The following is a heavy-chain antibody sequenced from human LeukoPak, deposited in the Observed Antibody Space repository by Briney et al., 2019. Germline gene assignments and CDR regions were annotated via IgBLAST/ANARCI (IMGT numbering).Heavy chain of an antibody. CDR2: AYYSGST. Sequence: RSSETLSLTCTVSGVSISSSSYYWGWIRQPPGKGLEWIGSAYYSGSTYYNPSLKSRVTISVDTSKNQFSLKLSSVTAADTAVYYCARGPMQIDYWGQGTLVTVSS. J-gene: IGHJ4*02. CDR1: GVSISSSSYY. CDR3: ARGPMQIDY. V-gene: IGHV4-39*07.